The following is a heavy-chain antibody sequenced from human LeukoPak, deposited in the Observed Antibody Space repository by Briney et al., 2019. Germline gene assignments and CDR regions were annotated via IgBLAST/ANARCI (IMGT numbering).Heavy chain of an antibody. CDR3: ARELKLGYCSGGSCYSGWFDP. V-gene: IGHV1-18*01. Sequence: AASVKVSCKASGYTFTSYGISWVRQAPGQRLEWMGWISAYNGNTNYAQKLQGRVTMATDTSTSTAYMELRTLRYDDTAVYYCARELKLGYCSGGSCYSGWFDPWGQGTLVTVSS. CDR1: GYTFTSYG. D-gene: IGHD2-15*01. J-gene: IGHJ5*02. CDR2: ISAYNGNT.